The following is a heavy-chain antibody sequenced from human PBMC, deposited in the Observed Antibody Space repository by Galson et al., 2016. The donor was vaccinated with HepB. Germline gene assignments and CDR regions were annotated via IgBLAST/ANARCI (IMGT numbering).Heavy chain of an antibody. D-gene: IGHD3-16*01. CDR3: ARERILRLGKEYFDY. Sequence: SVKVSCKASGYSFSSDYMHWVRQAPGQGLQWMGLINPDSGSTTYGQRFQGRVTMTWDTSTSTVYMERSSLISEDTAVYFCARERILRLGKEYFDYWGQGALVTVSS. J-gene: IGHJ4*02. CDR2: INPDSGST. CDR1: GYSFSSDY. V-gene: IGHV1-46*01.